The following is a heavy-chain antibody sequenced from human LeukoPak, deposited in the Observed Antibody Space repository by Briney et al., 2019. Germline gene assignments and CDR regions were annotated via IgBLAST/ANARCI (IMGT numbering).Heavy chain of an antibody. CDR3: ARDVRRYSSSWYLFY. D-gene: IGHD6-13*01. Sequence: GASVKVSCKASGYTFTSYYMHWVRQAPGQGLEWMGIINPSGGSTSYAQKFQGRVTMTRDMSTSTAYMELSSLRSEDTAVYYCARDVRRYSSSWYLFYWGQGTLVTVSS. J-gene: IGHJ4*02. V-gene: IGHV1-46*01. CDR1: GYTFTSYY. CDR2: INPSGGST.